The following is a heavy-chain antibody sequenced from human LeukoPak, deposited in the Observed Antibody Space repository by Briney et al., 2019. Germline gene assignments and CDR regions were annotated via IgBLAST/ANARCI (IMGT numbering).Heavy chain of an antibody. J-gene: IGHJ2*01. CDR1: GYTFTSYY. CDR2: INPSGGST. V-gene: IGHV1-46*01. D-gene: IGHD2-2*01. CDR3: ARMRSDQLLSLDYFDL. Sequence: ASVNVSCKASGYTFTSYYMHWVRQAPGQGLEWMGIINPSGGSTSYAQKFQGRVTMTRDMSTSTVYMELSSLRSEDTAVYYCARMRSDQLLSLDYFDLWGRGTLVTVSS.